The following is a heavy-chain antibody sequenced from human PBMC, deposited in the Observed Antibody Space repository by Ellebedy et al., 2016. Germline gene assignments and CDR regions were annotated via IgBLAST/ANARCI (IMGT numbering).Heavy chain of an antibody. J-gene: IGHJ5*01. CDR3: ARGGGTGRYYDNWFDP. V-gene: IGHV4-59*01. CDR2: FYYTGSS. Sequence: SETLSLXXTVSGGFISSYYWSWIRQPPGKGLEWIGYFYYTGSSVYKPSLKSRVTISGDTSKNQLSLKLTSVTAADTAIYYCARGGGTGRYYDNWFDPWGQGSLVTVSS. CDR1: GGFISSYY. D-gene: IGHD3-10*01.